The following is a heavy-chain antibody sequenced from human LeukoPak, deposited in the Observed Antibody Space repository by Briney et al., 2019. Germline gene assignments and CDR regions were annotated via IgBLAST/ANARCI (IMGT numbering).Heavy chain of an antibody. D-gene: IGHD5-12*01. V-gene: IGHV3-7*03. CDR1: GFTFSSYW. CDR2: IKQDGSEK. CDR3: ASPYSGYVGEKYNWFDP. J-gene: IGHJ5*02. Sequence: GGSLRLSCAASGFTFSSYWMSWVRQAPGKGLERVANIKQDGSEKYYVDSVKGRFTISRDNAKNSLYLQMNSLRAEDTAVYYCASPYSGYVGEKYNWFDPWGQGTLVTVSS.